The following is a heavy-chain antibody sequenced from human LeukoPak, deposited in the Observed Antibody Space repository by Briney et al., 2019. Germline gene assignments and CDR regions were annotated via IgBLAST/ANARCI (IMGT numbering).Heavy chain of an antibody. CDR3: ARDTSGNNFEY. D-gene: IGHD1/OR15-1a*01. CDR1: GYTFTGYY. Sequence: ASVKVSCKASGYTFTGYYMHWVRQAPGQGLEWMGWIYPNSGGTTYAQKFQGGVTMTRDTSISTAYMELSRLESDDTAIYYCARDTSGNNFEYWGQGTLVSVSS. CDR2: IYPNSGGT. J-gene: IGHJ4*02. V-gene: IGHV1-2*02.